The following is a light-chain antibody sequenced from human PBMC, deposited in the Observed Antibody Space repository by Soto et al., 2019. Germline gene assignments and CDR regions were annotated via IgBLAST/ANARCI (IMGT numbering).Light chain of an antibody. Sequence: DIQLTQSPSCLSASVGERVTITCRASQGISSYLVWYQQKPGKAPKLLIYAASTLQSGVPSTFSGSGSGTEFTLTISSLQPEDFATYYCQQLNSYPAITFGQGTRVDIK. V-gene: IGKV1-9*01. CDR3: QQLNSYPAIT. CDR1: QGISSY. CDR2: AAS. J-gene: IGKJ5*01.